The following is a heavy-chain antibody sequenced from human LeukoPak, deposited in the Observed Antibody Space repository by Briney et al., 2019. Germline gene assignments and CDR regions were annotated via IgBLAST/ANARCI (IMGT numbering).Heavy chain of an antibody. CDR1: GFTFSSYD. Sequence: PGGSLRLSCAASGFTFSSYDMHWVRHATGKGLEWVSAIGTAGDTYCPGSVKGRFTISRENAKNSLYLQMNSLRAGDTAVYYCAREVGGAFDIWGQGTMVTVSS. V-gene: IGHV3-13*01. J-gene: IGHJ3*02. D-gene: IGHD2-15*01. CDR2: IGTAGDT. CDR3: AREVGGAFDI.